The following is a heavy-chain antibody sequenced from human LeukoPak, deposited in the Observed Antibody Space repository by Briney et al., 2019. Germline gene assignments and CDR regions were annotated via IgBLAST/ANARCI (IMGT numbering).Heavy chain of an antibody. CDR3: ARDSTGYSTGWFSPDC. J-gene: IGHJ4*02. V-gene: IGHV1-18*01. CDR2: NNVYNGNT. D-gene: IGHD6-19*01. CDR1: GYTFISYG. Sequence: ASVKVSCKTSGYTFISYGINWVRQAPGQGLEWMGWNNVYNGNTNHAQKFQGRVTMTTETSTNTAYMELRNLRSDDTAVYYCARDSTGYSTGWFSPDCWGQGTLVTVSS.